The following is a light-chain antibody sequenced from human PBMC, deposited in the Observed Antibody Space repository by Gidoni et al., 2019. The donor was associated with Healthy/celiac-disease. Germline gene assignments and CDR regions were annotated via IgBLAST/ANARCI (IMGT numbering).Light chain of an antibody. Sequence: DIQMTQSPSSLSASVGDRVTITCQASQDISNYLNWYQQKPGKAPKLLIYDASNLETGGPSRFSGSGSGTDVTLTISSMQPEDIATYYCKQYDNLPDVGGGTKVEIK. J-gene: IGKJ4*01. V-gene: IGKV1-33*01. CDR1: QDISNY. CDR2: DAS. CDR3: KQYDNLPD.